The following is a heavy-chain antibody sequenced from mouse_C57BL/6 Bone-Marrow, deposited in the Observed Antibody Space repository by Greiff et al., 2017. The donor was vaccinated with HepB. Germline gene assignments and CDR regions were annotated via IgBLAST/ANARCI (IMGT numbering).Heavy chain of an antibody. CDR1: GFTFTSYW. D-gene: IGHD6-1*01. J-gene: IGHJ2*01. CDR2: IDPSDSEN. Sequence: QVHVKQPGAELVRPGSSVKLSCKASGFTFTSYWMHRVKQRPIQGLEWIGNIDPSDSENHYNQKFKDKATLTVDKSSSTAYMQRSSLTSEDSAVYYCASSVLRFDYWGQGTTLTVSS. V-gene: IGHV1-52*01. CDR3: ASSVLRFDY.